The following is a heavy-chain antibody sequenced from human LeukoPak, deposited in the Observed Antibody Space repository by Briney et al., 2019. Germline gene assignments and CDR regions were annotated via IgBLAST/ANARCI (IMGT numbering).Heavy chain of an antibody. CDR2: IYYSGGT. V-gene: IGHV4-59*01. J-gene: IGHJ4*02. CDR3: ARDRPYGDYPDY. Sequence: SETLSLTCAVSGGSISSYYWSWIRQPPGKGLEWIGYIYYSGGTNYNPSLKSRVTISVDMPKNQFSLKLSSVTAADTAVYYCARDRPYGDYPDYWGQGTLVTVSS. D-gene: IGHD4-17*01. CDR1: GGSISSYY.